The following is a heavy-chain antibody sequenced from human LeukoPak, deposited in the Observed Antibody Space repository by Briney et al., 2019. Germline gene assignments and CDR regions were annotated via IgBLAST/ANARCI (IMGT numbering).Heavy chain of an antibody. CDR2: ISGSGNAK. CDR1: GFSFSSYS. Sequence: GGSLRLSCPASGFSFSSYSMNWVRQAPGKGLEWVSYISGSGNAKHYTDSVKGRFTISRDNAKNALYLQMNSLRAEDTAVYFCARDYLYAFDYWGQGTLVTVSS. CDR3: ARDYLYAFDY. V-gene: IGHV3-48*01. D-gene: IGHD2-8*01. J-gene: IGHJ4*02.